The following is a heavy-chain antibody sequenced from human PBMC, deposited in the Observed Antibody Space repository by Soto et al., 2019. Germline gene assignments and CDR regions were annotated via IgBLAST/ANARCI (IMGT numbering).Heavy chain of an antibody. V-gene: IGHV3-53*01. CDR1: GFNVSSNS. CDR3: ARHVWLES. CDR2: IHSDANT. J-gene: IGHJ5*01. Sequence: PGGSLRLSCAASGFNVSSNSMNWVRQAPGKGLEWLSLIHSDANTKYADSVKGRFTVSRDSSENKFYLQMNSLRAEDTAVYYCARHVWLESWGQGTPVTVSS.